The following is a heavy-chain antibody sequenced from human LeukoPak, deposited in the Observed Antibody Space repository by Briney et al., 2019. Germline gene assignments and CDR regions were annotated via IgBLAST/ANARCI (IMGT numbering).Heavy chain of an antibody. CDR2: ISAYNGNT. D-gene: IGHD3-10*01. J-gene: IGHJ4*02. Sequence: ASVKVSCKASGYTSTSYGISWVRQAPGQGLEWMGWISAYNGNTNYAQKLQGRVTMTTDTSTSTAFMELRSLRSDDTAVYYCARVLWFGELLPDDYRGQGTLVTVSS. CDR3: ARVLWFGELLPDDY. CDR1: GYTSTSYG. V-gene: IGHV1-18*04.